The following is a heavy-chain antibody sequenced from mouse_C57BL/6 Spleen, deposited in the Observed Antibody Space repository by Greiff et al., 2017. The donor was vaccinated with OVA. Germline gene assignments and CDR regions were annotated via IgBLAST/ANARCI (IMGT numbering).Heavy chain of an antibody. Sequence: QVQLQQPGAELVKPGASVKLSCKASGYTFTSYWMHWVKQRPGQGLEWIGMIHPNSGSTNYNEKFKSKATLTVDKSSSTAYMQLSSLTSEDSAVYYCALITTVVARAYWGQGTLVTVSA. CDR1: GYTFTSYW. CDR3: ALITTVVARAY. D-gene: IGHD1-1*01. CDR2: IHPNSGST. V-gene: IGHV1-64*01. J-gene: IGHJ3*01.